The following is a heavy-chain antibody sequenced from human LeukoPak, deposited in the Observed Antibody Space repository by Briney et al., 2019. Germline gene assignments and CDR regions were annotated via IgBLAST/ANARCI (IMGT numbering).Heavy chain of an antibody. J-gene: IGHJ4*02. CDR1: GFTFSSYW. CDR2: IKQDGSEK. V-gene: IGHV3-7*03. Sequence: PGGSLRLSCAASGFTFSSYWMNWVRQAPGKGLEWVANIKQDGSEKYYVDSVKGRFTISRDNAKNSLYLQMNSLRAEDTAVYYCAGQPKVGGLDYWGQGTLVTVSS. CDR3: AGQPKVGGLDY. D-gene: IGHD1-26*01.